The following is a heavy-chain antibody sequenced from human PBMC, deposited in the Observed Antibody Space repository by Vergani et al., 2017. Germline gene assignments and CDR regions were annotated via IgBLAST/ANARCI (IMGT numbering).Heavy chain of an antibody. J-gene: IGHJ4*02. Sequence: QVQLQESGPGLVKPSETLSLTCTVSGDSIISSTFYWAWVRQPPGKGLEWIGSMYHGGNTYYNPSLKSRVTISVDTSKNQFSLRLSSVTAADTALYYCARQDIATNYFDYWGLGTLVTVSS. V-gene: IGHV4-39*01. D-gene: IGHD5-12*01. CDR3: ARQDIATNYFDY. CDR2: MYHGGNT. CDR1: GDSIISSTFY.